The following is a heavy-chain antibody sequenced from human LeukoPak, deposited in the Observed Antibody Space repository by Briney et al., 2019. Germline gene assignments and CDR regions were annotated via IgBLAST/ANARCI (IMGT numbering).Heavy chain of an antibody. CDR1: GFTFSKYI. D-gene: IGHD6-19*01. CDR2: ILENGNRQ. CDR3: ARVQGGGYRTADY. Sequence: GGSLRLSCAASGFTFSKYIMHWVRQAPGKGLDWVAVILENGNRQYYADSVKGRFAISRDNSKNTLSLQMNSLRGEDTAMYYCARVQGGGYRTADYWGQGTLVTVSS. V-gene: IGHV3-30*09. J-gene: IGHJ4*02.